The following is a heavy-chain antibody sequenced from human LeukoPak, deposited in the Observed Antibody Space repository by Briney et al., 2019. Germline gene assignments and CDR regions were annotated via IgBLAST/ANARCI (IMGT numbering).Heavy chain of an antibody. J-gene: IGHJ4*02. Sequence: GXSLRXXCAASGFTFSSYSMNWVRQAPGKGLEWVSSISSSSSYIYYADSVKGRFTISRDNAKNSLYLQMNSLRAEDTDVYYCAXXQGDGYXYRWGQGTXVTVSS. V-gene: IGHV3-21*01. CDR3: AXXQGDGYXYR. D-gene: IGHD5-24*01. CDR1: GFTFSSYS. CDR2: ISSSSSYI.